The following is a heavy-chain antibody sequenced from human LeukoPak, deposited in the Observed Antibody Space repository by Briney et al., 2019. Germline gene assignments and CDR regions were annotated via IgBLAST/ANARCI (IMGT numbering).Heavy chain of an antibody. V-gene: IGHV1-2*06. Sequence: ASVKVSCKASGYTFSGYHMHWVRQAPGQGLEWMGRINPNSGDTNYAQKFQGRVTMTRDTSISTAYMELSRLRSDDTAVYYCARDYCSSTSCLFDYWGQGTLVTVSS. D-gene: IGHD2-2*01. CDR3: ARDYCSSTSCLFDY. J-gene: IGHJ4*02. CDR2: INPNSGDT. CDR1: GYTFSGYH.